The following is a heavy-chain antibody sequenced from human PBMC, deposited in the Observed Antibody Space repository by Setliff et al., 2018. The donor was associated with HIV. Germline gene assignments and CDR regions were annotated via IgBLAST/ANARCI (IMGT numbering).Heavy chain of an antibody. CDR3: ARTHSFQPYYFDY. V-gene: IGHV4-34*01. J-gene: IGHJ4*02. D-gene: IGHD5-18*01. CDR2: INHSGST. Sequence: PSETLSLTCAVHGGSFSGYYWSWIRQPPGKGLEWIGEINHSGSTNYNPSLKSRVTISVDTSKNQFSLKLSSVTAADTAVYYCARTHSFQPYYFDYWGQGTLVTVS. CDR1: GGSFSGYY.